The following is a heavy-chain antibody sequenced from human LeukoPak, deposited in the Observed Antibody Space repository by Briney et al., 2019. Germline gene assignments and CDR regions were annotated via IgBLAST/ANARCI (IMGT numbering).Heavy chain of an antibody. J-gene: IGHJ4*02. CDR3: ARDPPSSGWYGRYFDY. Sequence: GGSLRLSCAASGFIFNNYAMHWVRQAPGKGLEWVAVISYDGNNKYYADSVKGRFTISRDNSKNTLNLQMNSVRGEDTAVYYCARDPPSSGWYGRYFDYWGQGTLVTVSS. CDR1: GFIFNNYA. V-gene: IGHV3-30-3*01. D-gene: IGHD6-19*01. CDR2: ISYDGNNK.